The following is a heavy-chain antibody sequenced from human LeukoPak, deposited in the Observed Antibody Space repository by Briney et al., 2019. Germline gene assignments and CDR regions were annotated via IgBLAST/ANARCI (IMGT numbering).Heavy chain of an antibody. CDR3: AGELHDY. CDR1: GFTFSSYA. D-gene: IGHD5-18*01. J-gene: IGHJ4*02. Sequence: GGSLRLSCAAPGFTFSSYAMHWVRQAPGKGLEWVAVISYDGSNKYYADSVKGRFTISRDNSKNTLYLQMNSLRAEDTAVYYCAGELHDYWGQGTLVTVSS. CDR2: ISYDGSNK. V-gene: IGHV3-30-3*01.